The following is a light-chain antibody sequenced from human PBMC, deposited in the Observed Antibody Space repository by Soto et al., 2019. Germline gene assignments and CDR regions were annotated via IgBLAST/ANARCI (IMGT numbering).Light chain of an antibody. CDR2: EVT. CDR3: RSYTISSTYV. CDR1: SSDVGSYNR. Sequence: QSALTQPPSVSGSPGQSVTISCTGTSSDVGSYNRVSWYHQPPGTAPKLIIYEVTNRPSGVPDRFSGSKSGNTASLTISGLQAEDEADYYCRSYTISSTYVFGTGTKVTVL. J-gene: IGLJ1*01. V-gene: IGLV2-18*02.